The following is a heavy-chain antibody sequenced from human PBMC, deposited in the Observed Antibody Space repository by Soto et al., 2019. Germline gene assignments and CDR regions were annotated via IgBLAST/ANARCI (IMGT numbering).Heavy chain of an antibody. J-gene: IGHJ6*02. Sequence: GASVKVSCKASGGTFSSYAISWVRQAPGQGLEWMGGIIPIFGTANYAQKFQGRVTITADKSTSTAYMELSSLRSEDTAVYYCARSSPYSSSSGYYYYGMDVWGQGTTVTVSS. CDR1: GGTFSSYA. D-gene: IGHD6-6*01. V-gene: IGHV1-69*06. CDR2: IIPIFGTA. CDR3: ARSSPYSSSSGYYYYGMDV.